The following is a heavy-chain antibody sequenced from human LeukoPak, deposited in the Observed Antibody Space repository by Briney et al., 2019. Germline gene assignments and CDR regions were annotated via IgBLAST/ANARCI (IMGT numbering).Heavy chain of an antibody. CDR2: ISAYNGNT. CDR1: GYTFTSFG. D-gene: IGHD3-22*01. J-gene: IGHJ4*02. CDR3: ARDLSSSYYYVFDY. Sequence: ASVKVSCKVSGYTFTSFGISWVRQAPGQGLEWMGWISAYNGNTIYAQMLQGRVTMTTDTSTSTAYMELRSLRSDDTAVYYCARDLSSSYYYVFDYWGQGTLVTVSS. V-gene: IGHV1-18*01.